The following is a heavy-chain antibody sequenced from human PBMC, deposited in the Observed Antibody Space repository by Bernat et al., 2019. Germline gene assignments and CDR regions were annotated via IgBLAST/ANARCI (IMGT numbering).Heavy chain of an antibody. Sequence: QLQLQESGPGLVKPSETLSLTCTVSGGSISSSSYYWGWIRQPPGKGLEWIGSIYYSGSTYYNPSLKSRVTISVDTSKNQFSLRLESVTAADTAVYYYAGVGYSGYDSDYWGQGTLVTVSS. CDR3: AGVGYSGYDSDY. CDR1: GGSISSSSYY. V-gene: IGHV4-39*01. J-gene: IGHJ4*02. CDR2: IYYSGST. D-gene: IGHD5-12*01.